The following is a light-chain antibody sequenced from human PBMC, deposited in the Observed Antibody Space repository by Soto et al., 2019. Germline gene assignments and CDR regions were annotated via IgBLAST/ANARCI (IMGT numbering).Light chain of an antibody. CDR3: QSRDSSLSSSWV. V-gene: IGLV1-40*01. CDR1: TSNIGAGYD. Sequence: QSVLTQPPSVSGALGQRVTISCTGITSNIGAGYDVHWYQLLPGRAPKLLIYGNTNRPSGVPDRFSGSKSATSASLAITGLQAEDEAIYYCQSRDSSLSSSWVFGGGTKVTVL. CDR2: GNT. J-gene: IGLJ3*02.